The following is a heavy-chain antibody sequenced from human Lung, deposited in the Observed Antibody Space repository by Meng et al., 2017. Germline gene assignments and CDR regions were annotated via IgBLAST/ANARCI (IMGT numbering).Heavy chain of an antibody. D-gene: IGHD3-10*01. V-gene: IGHV1-18*01. Sequence: QAQLLQSGAEVKKPGASVWISCKASGYTSASYGISWCRQAPGQGLEWMGWFVSNADTYPAQKFQGRVTMTRDTHTSTDFMELRSLRFDDTAVYYCARGTPGRSYSDYWGQGTLVTVSS. CDR2: FVSNADT. CDR3: ARGTPGRSYSDY. CDR1: GYTSASYG. J-gene: IGHJ4*02.